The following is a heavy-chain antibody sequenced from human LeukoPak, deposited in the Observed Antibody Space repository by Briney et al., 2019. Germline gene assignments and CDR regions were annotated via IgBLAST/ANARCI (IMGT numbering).Heavy chain of an antibody. CDR2: ISGSGGGT. D-gene: IGHD4-11*01. J-gene: IGHJ4*02. CDR1: GFTLSSYA. V-gene: IGHV3-23*01. CDR3: AKEGPYSNYFEY. Sequence: GGSLRLSCAASGFTLSSYAMNWVRQAPGKGLEWVSAISGSGGGTYYADSVKGRFTISRDNSKNTLYMQMNSLRAEDTAVYYCAKEGPYSNYFEYWGQGSLVTVSS.